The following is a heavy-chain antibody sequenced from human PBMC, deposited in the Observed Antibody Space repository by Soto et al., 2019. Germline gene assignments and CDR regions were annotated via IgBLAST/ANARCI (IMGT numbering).Heavy chain of an antibody. Sequence: QVQLVQSGGEVKKPGASVKVSCKTSGYTFTNYGISWVRQAPGQGLEWMGWINPYNGNTNYAQNLQGRLTMTTDTSTTTAYMELRSLTSDDTALYYCTRTKHGDGFDTWGQGTLVTVSS. D-gene: IGHD3-10*01. J-gene: IGHJ5*02. CDR3: TRTKHGDGFDT. CDR2: INPYNGNT. V-gene: IGHV1-18*01. CDR1: GYTFTNYG.